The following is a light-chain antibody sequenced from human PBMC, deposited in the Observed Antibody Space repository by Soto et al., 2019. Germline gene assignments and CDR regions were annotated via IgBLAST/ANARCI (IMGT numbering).Light chain of an antibody. V-gene: IGLV2-14*01. CDR2: DVS. CDR1: SSDVGGYNY. J-gene: IGLJ1*01. CDR3: SSYTSGSLYV. Sequence: QSVLTQPASVSGSPGQSIAISCTGTSSDVGGYNYVSWYQQHPGKAPKVMIYDVSNRPSGVSDRFSGSKSGNTASLTISGLQADDEDDYYCSSYTSGSLYVFRTGTKVTV.